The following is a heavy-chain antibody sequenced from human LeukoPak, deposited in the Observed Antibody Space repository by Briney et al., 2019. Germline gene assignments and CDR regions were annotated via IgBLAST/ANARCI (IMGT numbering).Heavy chain of an antibody. CDR3: AGRDVDYGDYVDY. V-gene: IGHV4-39*01. CDR1: GGSISSSSYY. CDR2: IYYSGST. J-gene: IGHJ4*02. Sequence: SETLSLTCTASGGSISSSSYYWGWIRQPPGKGLEWIGSIYYSGSTYYNPSLKSRVTISVDTSKNQFSLKLSSVTAADTAVYYCAGRDVDYGDYVDYWGQGTLVTVSS. D-gene: IGHD4-17*01.